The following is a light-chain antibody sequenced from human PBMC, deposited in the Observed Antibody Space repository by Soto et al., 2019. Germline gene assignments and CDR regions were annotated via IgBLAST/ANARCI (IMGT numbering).Light chain of an antibody. CDR2: DAS. J-gene: IGKJ4*01. V-gene: IGKV3-11*01. Sequence: EIVLTQSPATLSLSPGERATLSCRASQSVSSYLAWYQQKPGQAPRLLIYDASNRATGIPARFSGSGSGTDFTLTISRLEPEDFAVYYCQQYGSSGLFGGGTKVEIK. CDR1: QSVSSY. CDR3: QQYGSSGL.